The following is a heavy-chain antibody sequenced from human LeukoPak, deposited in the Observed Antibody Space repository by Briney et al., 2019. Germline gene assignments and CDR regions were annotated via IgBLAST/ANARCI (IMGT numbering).Heavy chain of an antibody. CDR2: ISGSGGST. V-gene: IGHV3-23*01. CDR1: GFTFSSYG. D-gene: IGHD6-13*01. J-gene: IGHJ4*02. Sequence: GGSLRLSCAASGFTFSSYGMSWVRQAPGKGLEWVSAISGSGGSTYYADSVKGRFTISRDNSKNTLYLQMNSLRAEDTAVYYCARFLEDIAAAGDYWGQGTLVTVSS. CDR3: ARFLEDIAAAGDY.